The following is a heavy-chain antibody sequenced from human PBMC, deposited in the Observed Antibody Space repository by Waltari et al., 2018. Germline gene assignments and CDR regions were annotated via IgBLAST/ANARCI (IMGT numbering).Heavy chain of an antibody. CDR1: GGTFSSYA. Sequence: QVQLVQSGAEVKKPGSSVKVSCQASGGTFSSYALSWGQQAPGQGLEWMGGIIPIFGTANYAQKFQGRVTITADESTSTAYMELSSLRSEDTAVYYCARDITASRAFDIWGQGTMVTVSS. CDR2: IIPIFGTA. CDR3: ARDITASRAFDI. V-gene: IGHV1-69*12. D-gene: IGHD3-10*01. J-gene: IGHJ3*02.